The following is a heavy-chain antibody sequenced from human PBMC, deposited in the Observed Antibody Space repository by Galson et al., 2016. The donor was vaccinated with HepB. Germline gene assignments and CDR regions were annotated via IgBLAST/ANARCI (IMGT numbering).Heavy chain of an antibody. Sequence: SLRLSCAASGFTFSSYWMHWVRQAPGKGLVWVARINSDGSSTGYADSVKGRFTISRDNAKNTLYVQMDSLRAEDTALYYCARGSRTYGSSAPNYWGQGTLVSVSS. D-gene: IGHD3-10*01. CDR1: GFTFSSYW. V-gene: IGHV3-74*01. J-gene: IGHJ4*02. CDR3: ARGSRTYGSSAPNY. CDR2: INSDGSST.